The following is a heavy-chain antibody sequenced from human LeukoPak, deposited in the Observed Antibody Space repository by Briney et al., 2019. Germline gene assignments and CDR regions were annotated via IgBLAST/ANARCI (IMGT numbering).Heavy chain of an antibody. CDR1: GFTFSSYW. J-gene: IGHJ4*02. D-gene: IGHD3-9*01. CDR2: IKQDGSEK. V-gene: IGHV3-7*03. CDR3: ARVTYYFVGFDIELDYFDY. Sequence: GGSLRLSCAASGFTFSSYWMSWVRQAPGKGLEWVANIKQDGSEKYYVDSVKGRFTISRDNAKNSLYLQMNSLRAEDTAVYYCARVTYYFVGFDIELDYFDYWGQGTLVTVSS.